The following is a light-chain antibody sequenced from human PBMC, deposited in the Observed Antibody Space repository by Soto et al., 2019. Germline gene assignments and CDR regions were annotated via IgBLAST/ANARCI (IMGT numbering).Light chain of an antibody. J-gene: IGKJ5*01. CDR3: QKFNGYPIT. CDR1: QDISSY. CDR2: AAP. Sequence: IRMTHYPSSLSASTRDRVTITCRASQDISSYLAWYQQNPGKAPKLLIYAAPTLQRGVPSRFSGRGSGTEFTLTISSLQPEDFATYYCQKFNGYPITFGQGTRLEI. V-gene: IGKV1-8*01.